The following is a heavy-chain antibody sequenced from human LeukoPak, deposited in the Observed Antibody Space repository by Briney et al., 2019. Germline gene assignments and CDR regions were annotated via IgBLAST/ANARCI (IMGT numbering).Heavy chain of an antibody. Sequence: SETLSLTCTVSGGSISNYYWSWIRQPAGKGLEWIGRIYNSGSTNYNPSLKSRVTMSVGTSKNQFSLKLRSVTAGDTAVYYCAGVANYRSGERLDYWGQGTLVTVSS. V-gene: IGHV4-4*07. D-gene: IGHD4/OR15-4a*01. CDR2: IYNSGST. J-gene: IGHJ4*02. CDR1: GGSISNYY. CDR3: AGVANYRSGERLDY.